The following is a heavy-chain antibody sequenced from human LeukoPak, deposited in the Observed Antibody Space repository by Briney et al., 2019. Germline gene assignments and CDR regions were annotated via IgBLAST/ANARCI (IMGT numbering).Heavy chain of an antibody. CDR2: ISASGGST. V-gene: IGHV3-23*01. CDR1: GFTFSSYA. CDR3: APNWNLDY. Sequence: PGGSLRLSCAASGFTFSSYAMSWVRQAPGKGLEWMSAISASGGSTYYADSVKGRFTISIDNSKNTLYLQMNSLRPEDTAIYYCAPNWNLDYWGQESLVTVSS. J-gene: IGHJ4*02. D-gene: IGHD1-1*01.